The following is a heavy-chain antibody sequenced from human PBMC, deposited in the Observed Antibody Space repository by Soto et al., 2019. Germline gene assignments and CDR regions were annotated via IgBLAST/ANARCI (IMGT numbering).Heavy chain of an antibody. Sequence: ASVKVSCKASGYTFTSYAMHWVRQAPGERLEWMGWINAGNGNTKYSQKFQGRVTITRDTSASTASMELSSLRSEDTAVYYCARTPSYYDMDVWGQGTTVTVSS. V-gene: IGHV1-3*01. CDR1: GYTFTSYA. CDR3: ARTPSYYDMDV. CDR2: INAGNGNT. D-gene: IGHD3-10*01. J-gene: IGHJ6*01.